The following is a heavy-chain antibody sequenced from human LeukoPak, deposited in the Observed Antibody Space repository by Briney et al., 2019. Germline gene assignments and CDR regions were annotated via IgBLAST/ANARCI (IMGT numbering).Heavy chain of an antibody. J-gene: IGHJ4*02. V-gene: IGHV4-39*01. CDR1: GGSISSSSYY. CDR2: IYYSGST. D-gene: IGHD3-10*01. CDR3: ARQALAFGDPDYFDY. Sequence: PSETLSLTCTVSGGSISSSSYYWGWIRQPPGKGLEWIGSIYYSGSTYYSPSLKSRVTISVDTSKNQFSLKLSSVTAADTAVYYCARQALAFGDPDYFDYWGQGTLVTVSS.